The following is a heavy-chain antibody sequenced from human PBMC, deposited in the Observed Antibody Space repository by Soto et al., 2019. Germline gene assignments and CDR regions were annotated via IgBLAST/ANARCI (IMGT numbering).Heavy chain of an antibody. CDR1: GFTFSSYA. CDR2: ISYDGSNK. J-gene: IGHJ3*02. Sequence: GGSLRLSCAASGFTFSSYAMHWVRQAPGKGLEWVAVISYDGSNKYYADSVKGRFTISRDNSKNTLYLQMNSLRAEDTAVYYCARELAFAFDIWGQGTMVTVSS. V-gene: IGHV3-30*04. CDR3: ARELAFAFDI. D-gene: IGHD2-15*01.